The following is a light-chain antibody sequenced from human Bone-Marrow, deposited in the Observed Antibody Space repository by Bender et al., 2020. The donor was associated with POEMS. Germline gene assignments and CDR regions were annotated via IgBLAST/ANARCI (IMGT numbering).Light chain of an antibody. CDR1: NIGGQN. V-gene: IGLV3-21*01. Sequence: VLTQPPSVSVARGETARITCGGDNIGGQNLHWYQQKPGQAPVLVIYYDSDRPSGIPERFSGSNSGNTATLTVSGTQAMDGADYYCQAWDTTTVLFGGGTKLTVL. CDR2: YDS. J-gene: IGLJ3*02. CDR3: QAWDTTTVL.